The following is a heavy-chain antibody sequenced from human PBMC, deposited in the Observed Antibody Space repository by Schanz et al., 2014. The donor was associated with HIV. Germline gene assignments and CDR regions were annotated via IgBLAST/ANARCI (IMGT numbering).Heavy chain of an antibody. J-gene: IGHJ6*02. CDR1: GGSISGHY. V-gene: IGHV4-4*07. Sequence: QVPLQESGPGLVKPSETLSLTCTVSGGSISGHYWSWIRQPAGKGLEWIGRISASGSSNYNPSLKSRLAMSIDTAKKKFSLNLSSGTAADTAVYYCASSITISGVVYAMDVWGQGTTVTVSS. D-gene: IGHD3-3*01. CDR2: ISASGSS. CDR3: ASSITISGVVYAMDV.